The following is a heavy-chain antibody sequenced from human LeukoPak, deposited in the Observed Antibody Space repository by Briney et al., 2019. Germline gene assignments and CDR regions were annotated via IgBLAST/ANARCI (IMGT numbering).Heavy chain of an antibody. Sequence: SVKVSCKASGGTFSSYAISWVRQALGQGLEWMGGIIPIFGTANYAQKFQGRVTITADKSTSTAYMELSSLRSEDTAVYYCAREGVPDAFDIWGQGTMVTVSS. CDR2: IIPIFGTA. V-gene: IGHV1-69*06. CDR1: GGTFSSYA. J-gene: IGHJ3*02. D-gene: IGHD3-10*01. CDR3: AREGVPDAFDI.